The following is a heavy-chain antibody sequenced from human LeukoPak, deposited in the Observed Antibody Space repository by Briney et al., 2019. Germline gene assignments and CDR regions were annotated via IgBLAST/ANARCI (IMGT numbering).Heavy chain of an antibody. V-gene: IGHV4-39*01. J-gene: IGHJ4*02. CDR2: IYYSGST. D-gene: IGHD6-13*01. CDR3: ARILAGPYSSSLTAPDY. Sequence: SETLSLTCTVSGGSISSSSYYWGWIRQPPGKGLEWIGSIYYSGSTYYNPSLKSRVTISVDTSKNQFSLKLSSVTAADTAVYYCARILAGPYSSSLTAPDYSGQGTLVTVSS. CDR1: GGSISSSSYY.